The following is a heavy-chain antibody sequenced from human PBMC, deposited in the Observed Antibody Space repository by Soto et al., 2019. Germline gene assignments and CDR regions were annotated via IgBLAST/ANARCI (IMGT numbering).Heavy chain of an antibody. J-gene: IGHJ5*02. Sequence: SETLSLTCTVSGDSIRNSFWSWIRQPLGKGLEWIGYDFSSGTRYNPSLKSRVTISIDTSQNQFSLKLKSMTAADTAVYYCARLRVGNIFDPWGQGTLVTVSS. D-gene: IGHD3-10*01. CDR1: GDSIRNSF. CDR2: DFSSGT. V-gene: IGHV4-4*08. CDR3: ARLRVGNIFDP.